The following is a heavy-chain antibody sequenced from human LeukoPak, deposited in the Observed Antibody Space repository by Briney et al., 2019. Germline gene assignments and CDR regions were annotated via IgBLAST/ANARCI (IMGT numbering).Heavy chain of an antibody. CDR3: AKLTVTTGAQFDY. Sequence: GGSLRLSCTVSGFTVSSNSMSWVRQAPGKGLEWVSFIYSDNTHYSDSVKGRFTISRDNSKNTLYLQMNSLRAEDPAVYYCAKLTVTTGAQFDYWGQGTLVTVSA. CDR2: IYSDNT. CDR1: GFTVSSNS. J-gene: IGHJ4*02. D-gene: IGHD4-17*01. V-gene: IGHV3-53*01.